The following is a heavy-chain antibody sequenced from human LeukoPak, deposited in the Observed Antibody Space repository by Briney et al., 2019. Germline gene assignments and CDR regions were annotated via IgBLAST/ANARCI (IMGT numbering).Heavy chain of an antibody. Sequence: RPGGSLRLSCAASGFTFSSYSMNWVRQAPGKGLEWVSYISSSSSTIYYADSVKGRFTISRDNAKNSLYLQMNSLRAEDTAVYYCARMYGDYFDYWGQGTLVTVSS. V-gene: IGHV3-48*04. D-gene: IGHD2-8*01. CDR2: ISSSSSTI. CDR1: GFTFSSYS. J-gene: IGHJ4*02. CDR3: ARMYGDYFDY.